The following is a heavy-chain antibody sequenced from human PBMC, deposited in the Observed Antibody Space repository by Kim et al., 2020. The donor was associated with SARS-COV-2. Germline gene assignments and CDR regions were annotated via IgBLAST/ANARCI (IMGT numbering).Heavy chain of an antibody. D-gene: IGHD3-10*01. CDR3: ARGRIGIAMVRGIDY. Sequence: ASVKVSCKASGYTFTSYDINWVRQAPGQGLEWMGWMNPNSGNTGYAQKFQGRVTMTRNTSISTAYMELSSLRSEDTAVYYCARGRIGIAMVRGIDYWGQGTLVTVSS. V-gene: IGHV1-8*01. J-gene: IGHJ4*02. CDR2: MNPNSGNT. CDR1: GYTFTSYD.